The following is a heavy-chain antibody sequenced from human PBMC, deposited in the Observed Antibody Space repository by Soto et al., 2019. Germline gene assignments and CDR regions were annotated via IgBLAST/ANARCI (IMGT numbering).Heavy chain of an antibody. D-gene: IGHD2-2*01. CDR2: IIPIFGTA. Sequence: SVKVSCKASGGTFSSYAISWVRQAPGQGLEWMGGIIPIFGTANYAQKFQGRVTITAEKSTSTAYMELSSLRSEDTAVYYCARDDDIVVVPAATNYYGMDVWGQGTTVTAP. CDR3: ARDDDIVVVPAATNYYGMDV. CDR1: GGTFSSYA. J-gene: IGHJ6*02. V-gene: IGHV1-69*06.